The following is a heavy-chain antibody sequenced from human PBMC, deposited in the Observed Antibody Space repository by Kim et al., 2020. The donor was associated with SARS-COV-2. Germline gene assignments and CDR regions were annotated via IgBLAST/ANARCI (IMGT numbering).Heavy chain of an antibody. Sequence: SVKVSCKASGGTFSSYAISWVRQAPGQGLEWMGGIIPIFGTANYAQKFQGRVTITADESTSTAYMELSSLRSEDTAVYYCARDRRLVIPDAFDVWGQGTKVPVAS. J-gene: IGHJ3*01. CDR3: ARDRRLVIPDAFDV. V-gene: IGHV1-69*13. D-gene: IGHD2-21*01. CDR1: GGTFSSYA. CDR2: IIPIFGTA.